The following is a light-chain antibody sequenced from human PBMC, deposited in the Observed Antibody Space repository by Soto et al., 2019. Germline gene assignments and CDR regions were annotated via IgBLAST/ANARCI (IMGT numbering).Light chain of an antibody. Sequence: EIVLTQSPGTLSLSPGERATLSCRASQTVRTNYLAWFQHKPGQAPRLLIYGASSRATGIPDRFSGSGSGTDFTLTSNRLEPEDSAVYFCQQYSDSPLTFGGGTKVEIK. CDR2: GAS. CDR1: QTVRTNY. V-gene: IGKV3-20*01. J-gene: IGKJ4*01. CDR3: QQYSDSPLT.